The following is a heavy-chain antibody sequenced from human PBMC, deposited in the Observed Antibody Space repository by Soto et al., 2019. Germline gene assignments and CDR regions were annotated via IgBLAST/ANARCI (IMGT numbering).Heavy chain of an antibody. V-gene: IGHV1-69*12. CDR1: GGTFSSYA. CDR3: ARARAGYYDILSGLLY. J-gene: IGHJ4*02. CDR2: IIPIFGTA. D-gene: IGHD3-9*01. Sequence: QVQLVQSGAEVKKPGSSVKVSCKASGGTFSSYAISWVRQAPGQGLEWMGGIIPIFGTANYAQKFQGRVMITADESTSTAHKQLCSLRSEDTAVYYCARARAGYYDILSGLLYWGQGTLVTVSS.